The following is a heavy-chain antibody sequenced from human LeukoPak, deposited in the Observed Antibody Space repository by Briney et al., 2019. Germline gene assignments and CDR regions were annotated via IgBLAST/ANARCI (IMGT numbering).Heavy chain of an antibody. Sequence: GGSLRLSCAASGFTFSNYWIHWVRQAPGKGLVWVSRIDNAGSITTYADSVKGRFTISRDNAENTLYLQMNSLRVEDTAVYYCARDQYDTWSRRGNFDSWGQGTLVIVSS. V-gene: IGHV3-74*03. J-gene: IGHJ4*02. CDR1: GFTFSNYW. CDR2: IDNAGSIT. CDR3: ARDQYDTWSRRGNFDS. D-gene: IGHD3-3*01.